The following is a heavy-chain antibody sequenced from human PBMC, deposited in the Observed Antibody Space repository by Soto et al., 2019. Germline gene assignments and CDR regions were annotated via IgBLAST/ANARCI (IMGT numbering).Heavy chain of an antibody. CDR3: ARVDGSGSYYIWENWFDP. D-gene: IGHD3-10*01. Sequence: SETLSLTCTVSGGSISSSSYYWGWIRQPPGKGLEWIGSIYYSGSTYYNPSLKSRVTISVDTSKNQFSLKLSSVTAADTAVYYCARVDGSGSYYIWENWFDPWGQGTLVTVSS. V-gene: IGHV4-39*01. CDR1: GGSISSSSYY. CDR2: IYYSGST. J-gene: IGHJ5*02.